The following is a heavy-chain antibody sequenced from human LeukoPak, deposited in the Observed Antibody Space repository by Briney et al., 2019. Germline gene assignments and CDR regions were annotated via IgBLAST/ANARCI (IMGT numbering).Heavy chain of an antibody. V-gene: IGHV4-34*01. Sequence: SETLSLTCAVYGGSFSGYYWSWIRQPPGKRLGWIGEINHSGSTNYNPSLKSRVTISVDTSKNQFSLKLSSVTAADTAVYYCARGAAAAIDYWGQGTLVTVSS. CDR2: INHSGST. J-gene: IGHJ4*02. CDR3: ARGAAAAIDY. CDR1: GGSFSGYY. D-gene: IGHD6-13*01.